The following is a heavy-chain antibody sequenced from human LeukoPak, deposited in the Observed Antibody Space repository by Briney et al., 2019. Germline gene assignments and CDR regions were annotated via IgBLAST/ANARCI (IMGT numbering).Heavy chain of an antibody. CDR2: ISGSGAST. CDR1: GFTFSSCA. J-gene: IGHJ4*02. V-gene: IGHV3-23*01. D-gene: IGHD3-22*01. Sequence: QPGGSLRLSCVASGFTFSSCAMSWARQAPGKGLEWVSGISGSGASTYYTDSVKGRFTISRDNSKHTLYLQMNSLRAEDTAVHYCAKSSYYDSSGYYLSFDYWGQGTLVTVSS. CDR3: AKSSYYDSSGYYLSFDY.